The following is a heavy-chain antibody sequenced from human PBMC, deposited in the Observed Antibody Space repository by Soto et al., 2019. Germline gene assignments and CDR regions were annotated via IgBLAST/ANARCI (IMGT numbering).Heavy chain of an antibody. J-gene: IGHJ4*02. Sequence: GGSLRLSCASSVFTFSSYAMSWVRQAPGKGLEWVSTISDGGDSTYYADSVKGRFTISRDNSKNTLYLQINSLRAEDTAIYYCAKDPPYGSGSHVVDWGQGTLVTVSS. V-gene: IGHV3-23*01. CDR3: AKDPPYGSGSHVVD. D-gene: IGHD3-10*01. CDR2: ISDGGDST. CDR1: VFTFSSYA.